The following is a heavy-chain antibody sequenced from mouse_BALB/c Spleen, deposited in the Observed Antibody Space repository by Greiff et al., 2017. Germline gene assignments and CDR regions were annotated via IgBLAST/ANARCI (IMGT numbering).Heavy chain of an antibody. CDR2: ISSGSSTI. V-gene: IGHV5-17*02. CDR3: ARGLRSSYAMDY. Sequence: EVQGVESGGGLVQPGGSRKLSCAASGFTFSSFGMHWVRQAPEKGLEWVAYISSGSSTIYYADTVKGRFTISSDNPKNTLFLQMTSLRSEDTAMYYCARGLRSSYAMDYWGQGTSVTVSS. J-gene: IGHJ4*01. CDR1: GFTFSSFG. D-gene: IGHD1-1*01.